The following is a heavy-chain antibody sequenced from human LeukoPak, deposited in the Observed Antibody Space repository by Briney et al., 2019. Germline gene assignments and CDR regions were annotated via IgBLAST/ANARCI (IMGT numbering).Heavy chain of an antibody. V-gene: IGHV4-39*07. J-gene: IGHJ5*02. CDR2: IYYSGST. Sequence: SETLSLTCTVSGGSISSSSYYWGWIRQPPGKGLEWIGSIYYSGSTYYNPSLKSRVTISVDTSKNQFSLKLSSVTAADTAVYYCASFHLKHLNWFDPWGQGTLVTVSS. CDR1: GGSISSSSYY. CDR3: ASFHLKHLNWFDP.